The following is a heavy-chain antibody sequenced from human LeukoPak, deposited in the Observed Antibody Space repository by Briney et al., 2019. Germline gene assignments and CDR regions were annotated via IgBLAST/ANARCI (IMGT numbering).Heavy chain of an antibody. Sequence: GGSLRLSCAASGFTFSSYDMSWVRQAPGKGLEWVSGINKSGGGTYYADSVKGRFTMSRDNSKSTLFLQMNGLRAEDTAVYYCAKVTWSSSGSDYWGQGTLVTVSS. CDR1: GFTFSSYD. V-gene: IGHV3-23*01. J-gene: IGHJ4*02. D-gene: IGHD6-19*01. CDR2: INKSGGGT. CDR3: AKVTWSSSGSDY.